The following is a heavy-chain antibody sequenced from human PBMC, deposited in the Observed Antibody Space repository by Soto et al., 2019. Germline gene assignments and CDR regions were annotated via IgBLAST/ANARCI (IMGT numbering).Heavy chain of an antibody. CDR2: IRSKANSYAT. J-gene: IGHJ3*02. Sequence: GGSLRLSCAASGFTFSGSAMHWVRQASGKGLEWVGRIRSKANSYATAYAASVKGRFTIPRDDSKNTAYLQMNSLKTEDTAVYYCTRRGSVAFDIWGQGTMVTV. V-gene: IGHV3-73*01. CDR1: GFTFSGSA. D-gene: IGHD3-10*01. CDR3: TRRGSVAFDI.